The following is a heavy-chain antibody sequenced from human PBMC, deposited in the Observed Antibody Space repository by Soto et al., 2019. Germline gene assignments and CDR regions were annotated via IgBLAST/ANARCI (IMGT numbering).Heavy chain of an antibody. V-gene: IGHV3-15*01. J-gene: IGHJ6*03. D-gene: IGHD2-15*01. Sequence: EVQLVESGGGLVKPGGSLRLSCAASGFTFRNAWMSWVRQAPGKGLEWVGRIKSKTDGGTTDYAAPVKGRFTISRDDSKNTLYLQMNSLKTEDTAVYYCTTGSMVAADYYYYYYMDVWGKGTTVTVSS. CDR2: IKSKTDGGTT. CDR1: GFTFRNAW. CDR3: TTGSMVAADYYYYYYMDV.